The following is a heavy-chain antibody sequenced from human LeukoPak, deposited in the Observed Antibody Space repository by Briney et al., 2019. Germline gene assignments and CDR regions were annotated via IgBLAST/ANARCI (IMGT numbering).Heavy chain of an antibody. D-gene: IGHD2-2*01. V-gene: IGHV4-39*01. CDR2: IYYSGST. CDR1: GGSISSSSYY. J-gene: IGHJ4*02. Sequence: SETLSLTCTVSGGSISSSSYYWGWIRQPPGKGLEWIGSIYYSGSTYYNPSLKSRVTISVDTSENQFSLKLSSVTAADTAVYYCARHLGYCSSTSCYSFDYWGQGTLVTVSS. CDR3: ARHLGYCSSTSCYSFDY.